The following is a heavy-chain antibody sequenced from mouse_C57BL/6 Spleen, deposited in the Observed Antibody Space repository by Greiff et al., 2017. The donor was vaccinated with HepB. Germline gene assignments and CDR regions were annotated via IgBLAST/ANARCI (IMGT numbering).Heavy chain of an antibody. V-gene: IGHV1-19*01. J-gene: IGHJ3*01. D-gene: IGHD2-2*01. CDR1: GYTFTDYY. CDR2: INPYNGGT. CDR3: AIYYGYDGFAY. Sequence: VQLQQSGPVLVKPGASVKVSCKASGYTFTDYYMNWVKQSHGKSLEWIGVINPYNGGTSYNQKFKGKATLTVDKSSSTAYMELNSLTSEDSAVYYCAIYYGYDGFAYWGQGTLVTVSA.